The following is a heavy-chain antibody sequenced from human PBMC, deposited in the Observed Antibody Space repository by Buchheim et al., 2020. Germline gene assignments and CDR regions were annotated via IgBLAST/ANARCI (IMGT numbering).Heavy chain of an antibody. D-gene: IGHD2-2*01. CDR1: GFTFSSYA. V-gene: IGHV3-30*04. J-gene: IGHJ6*02. CDR2: ISYDGSNK. Sequence: QVQLVESGGGVVQPGRSLRLSCAASGFTFSSYAMHWVRQAPGKGLEWVAVISYDGSNKYYADSVKGRFTISRDNSKNTLYLQMNSLRAEDTAVYYCAREASGYQLLGGTEYYYYGMDVWGQGTT. CDR3: AREASGYQLLGGTEYYYYGMDV.